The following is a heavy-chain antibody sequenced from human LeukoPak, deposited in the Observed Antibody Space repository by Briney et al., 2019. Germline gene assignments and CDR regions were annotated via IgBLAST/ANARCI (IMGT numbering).Heavy chain of an antibody. D-gene: IGHD6-19*01. Sequence: GGSLRLSCAASGFTFSSYGMHWVRQAPGKGLEWVAVISYDGSNKYYADSVKGRFTISRDNSKNTLYLQMNSLRAEDTAVYYCARGGSGWEDYWGQGTLVTVSS. CDR3: ARGGSGWEDY. J-gene: IGHJ4*02. CDR1: GFTFSSYG. CDR2: ISYDGSNK. V-gene: IGHV3-30*19.